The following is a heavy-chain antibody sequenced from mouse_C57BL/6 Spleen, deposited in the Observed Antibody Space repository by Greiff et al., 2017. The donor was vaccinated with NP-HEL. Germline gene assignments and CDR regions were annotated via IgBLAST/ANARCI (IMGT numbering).Heavy chain of an antibody. Sequence: VQLQQPGAELVKPGASVKLSCKASGYTFTSYWMPWVKQRPGQGLEWIGEIDPSDRYTNYNQKFKGKATLTVDTSSSTAYMQLSSLTSEDSAVYYCTYGSSFGYWGQGTTLTVSS. V-gene: IGHV1-50*01. CDR3: TYGSSFGY. CDR1: GYTFTSYW. CDR2: IDPSDRYT. J-gene: IGHJ2*01. D-gene: IGHD1-1*01.